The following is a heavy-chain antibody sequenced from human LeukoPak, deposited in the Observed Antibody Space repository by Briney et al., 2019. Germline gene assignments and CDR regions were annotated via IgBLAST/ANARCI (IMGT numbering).Heavy chain of an antibody. CDR1: GFTFSSYS. CDR3: ARDDFGYGGNSDYYYGMDV. CDR2: ISSSSSTI. Sequence: GGSLRLSCAASGFTFSSYSMNWVRQAPGKGLEWVSYISSSSSTIYYADSVKGRFTISRDNAKNSLYLQMNSLRAEDTAVYYCARDDFGYGGNSDYYYGMDVWGQGTTVTVSS. V-gene: IGHV3-48*04. D-gene: IGHD4-23*01. J-gene: IGHJ6*02.